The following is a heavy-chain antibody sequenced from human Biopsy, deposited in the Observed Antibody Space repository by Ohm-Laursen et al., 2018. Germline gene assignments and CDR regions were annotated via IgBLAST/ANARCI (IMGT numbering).Heavy chain of an antibody. CDR1: GFSFSDYH. Sequence: SLRLSCSAFGFSFSDYHMRWIRQAPGRGLEWVSYTSGGGTIYYGDSMKGRVTISRDNAKNSLYLQMHSLRAEDTAAYYCARDTRWSPYSMDVWGQGTTVTVSS. V-gene: IGHV3-11*01. CDR3: ARDTRWSPYSMDV. J-gene: IGHJ6*02. D-gene: IGHD4-23*01. CDR2: TSGGGTI.